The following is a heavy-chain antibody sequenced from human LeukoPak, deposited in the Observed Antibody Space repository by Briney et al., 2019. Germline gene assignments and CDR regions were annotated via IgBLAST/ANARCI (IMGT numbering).Heavy chain of an antibody. V-gene: IGHV3-23*01. CDR1: GFTFSSYA. Sequence: GGSLRLSCAASGFTFSSYAMGWVRQAPGKGLEWVSAISGSGGSTYYADSVKGRFTISRDNSKNTLYLQMNSLRAEDTAVYYCAIENYYGSGSYAFDIWGQGTMVTVSS. J-gene: IGHJ3*02. D-gene: IGHD3-10*01. CDR3: AIENYYGSGSYAFDI. CDR2: ISGSGGST.